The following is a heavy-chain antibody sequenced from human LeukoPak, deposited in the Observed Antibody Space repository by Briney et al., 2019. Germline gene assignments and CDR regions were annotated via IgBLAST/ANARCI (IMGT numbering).Heavy chain of an antibody. J-gene: IGHJ5*02. CDR3: ASRHYDFWSGYPTEYWFDP. V-gene: IGHV4-31*03. CDR1: GGSISSGGYY. CDR2: IYYSGST. Sequence: SETLSLTCTVSGGSISSGGYYWSWIRQHPGKGLEWIGYIYYSGSTYYNPSLKSRVTISVDKSKNQFSLKLSSVTAADTAVYYCASRHYDFWSGYPTEYWFDPWGQGTLVTVSS. D-gene: IGHD3-3*01.